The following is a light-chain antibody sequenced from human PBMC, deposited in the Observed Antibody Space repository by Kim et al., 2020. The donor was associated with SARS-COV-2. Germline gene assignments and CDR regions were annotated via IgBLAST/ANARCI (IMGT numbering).Light chain of an antibody. J-gene: IGLJ1*01. CDR1: KLGDKY. CDR3: QAWDSSTKV. CDR2: QDS. Sequence: VAPGQTASISCSGDKLGDKYACWYQQKPGQSPVLVIYQDSKRPSGIPERFSGSNSGNTATLTISGTQAMDEADYYCQAWDSSTKVFGTGTKVTVL. V-gene: IGLV3-1*01.